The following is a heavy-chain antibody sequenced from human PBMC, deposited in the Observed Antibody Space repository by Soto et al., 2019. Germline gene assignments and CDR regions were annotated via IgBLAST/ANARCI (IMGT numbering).Heavy chain of an antibody. CDR2: INPNSGGT. CDR3: ARDSYYYVLGIFYKRTRRNYYYYGMDV. Sequence: ASVKVSCKASGYTFTGYYMHWVRQAPGQGLEWMGWINPNSGGTNYAQKFQGWVTMTRDTSISTAYMELSRLRSDDTAVYYFARDSYYYVLGIFYKRTRRNYYYYGMDVWGQGTTVTVSS. J-gene: IGHJ6*02. D-gene: IGHD3-10*01. CDR1: GYTFTGYY. V-gene: IGHV1-2*04.